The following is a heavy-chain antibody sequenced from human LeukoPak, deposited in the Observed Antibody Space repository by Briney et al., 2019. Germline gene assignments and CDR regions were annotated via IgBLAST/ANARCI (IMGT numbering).Heavy chain of an antibody. J-gene: IGHJ3*02. Sequence: ASVKVSCKASGYTFTSYDINWVRQATGQGLEWMGWMNPNSGNTGYAQKFQGRVTITRNTSISTAYMELSSLRSEDTAVYYCARGRIAARHAFDIWGQGSMVTVSS. V-gene: IGHV1-8*03. CDR1: GYTFTSYD. CDR2: MNPNSGNT. D-gene: IGHD6-6*01. CDR3: ARGRIAARHAFDI.